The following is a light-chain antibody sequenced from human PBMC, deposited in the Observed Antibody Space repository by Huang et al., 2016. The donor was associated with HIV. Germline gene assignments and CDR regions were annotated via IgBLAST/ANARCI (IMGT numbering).Light chain of an antibody. CDR1: QSVYSSSTSKDY. J-gene: IGKJ1*01. CDR2: WAS. V-gene: IGKV4-1*01. CDR3: QQYYSSPQT. Sequence: DIIMTQSPDSLAVSPGERATLNCRSSQSVYSSSTSKDYMAWFQQKPGQPPRLLLFWASTREAGVPGQFSGSGSGTHFTLTVANLEAEDAAIHYCQQYYSSPQTFGQGTRVEVK.